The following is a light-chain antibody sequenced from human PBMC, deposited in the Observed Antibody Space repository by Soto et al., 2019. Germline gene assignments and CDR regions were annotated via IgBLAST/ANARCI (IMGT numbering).Light chain of an antibody. CDR2: EAV. CDR3: LQDYNYPRT. J-gene: IGKJ3*01. Sequence: AIQLTQSPSSLSASVGDRVTITCRASQGIRSDVAWYQQKPGKAPKLLIYEAVTLQNGVPSRFSGGGSGSAFTLTISSLQPEDFATYYCLQDYNYPRTFGPGTKVDI. V-gene: IGKV1-6*02. CDR1: QGIRSD.